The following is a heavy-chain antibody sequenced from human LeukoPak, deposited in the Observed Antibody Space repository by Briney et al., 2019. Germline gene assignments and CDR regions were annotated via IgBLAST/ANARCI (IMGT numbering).Heavy chain of an antibody. CDR2: ISSSSSSI. CDR3: ARDYRHYFDGSGYPPYFDY. V-gene: IGHV3-48*01. Sequence: PGGSLRLSCAASGFMFRSYSMNWVRQAPGKGLEWVSYISSSSSSIYYADSVKCRFTISRDNAKNSLYLQMNSLRAEDTAVYYCARDYRHYFDGSGYPPYFDYWGQGTLVTVSS. D-gene: IGHD3-22*01. CDR1: GFMFRSYS. J-gene: IGHJ4*02.